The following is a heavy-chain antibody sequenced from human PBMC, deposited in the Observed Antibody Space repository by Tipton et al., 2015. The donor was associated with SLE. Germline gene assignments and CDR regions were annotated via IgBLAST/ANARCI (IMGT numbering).Heavy chain of an antibody. CDR1: GGSFSGYY. J-gene: IGHJ4*02. CDR2: INHSGST. Sequence: LRLSCAVYGGSFSGYYWSWIRQPPGKGLEWIGEINHSGSTNYNPSLKSRATISVDTSKNQFSLKLSSVTAADTAVYYCARGRTAAGRTLNYWGQGTLVTVSS. CDR3: ARGRTAAGRTLNY. V-gene: IGHV4-34*01. D-gene: IGHD6-13*01.